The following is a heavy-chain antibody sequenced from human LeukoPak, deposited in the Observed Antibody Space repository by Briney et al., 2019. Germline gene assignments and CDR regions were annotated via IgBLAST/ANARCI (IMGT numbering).Heavy chain of an antibody. CDR1: EFTLSSYW. CDR2: INSDGSGI. CDR3: AALYCSSTSCNGDFDY. D-gene: IGHD2-2*01. J-gene: IGHJ4*02. Sequence: PGGSLRLSCAASEFTLSSYWMHWVRQAPGKGLVWVSRINSDGSGITYADSVKGRFTISRDNAKNTLYLEMNSLRAEDTAVYYCAALYCSSTSCNGDFDYWGQGTLVTVSS. V-gene: IGHV3-74*03.